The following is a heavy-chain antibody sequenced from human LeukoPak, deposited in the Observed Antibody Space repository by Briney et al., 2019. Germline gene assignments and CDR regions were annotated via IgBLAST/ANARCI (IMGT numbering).Heavy chain of an antibody. CDR1: GYTLTELS. Sequence: ASVKVSCKVSGYTLTELSMHWVRQAPGKGLEWMGGFDPEDGETIYAQKFQGRVTMTEDTSTDTAYMELSSLRSEDTAVYYCASEGYCSGGSCRSGGRYNWFDPWGQGTLATVSS. CDR2: FDPEDGET. V-gene: IGHV1-24*01. CDR3: ASEGYCSGGSCRSGGRYNWFDP. J-gene: IGHJ5*02. D-gene: IGHD2-15*01.